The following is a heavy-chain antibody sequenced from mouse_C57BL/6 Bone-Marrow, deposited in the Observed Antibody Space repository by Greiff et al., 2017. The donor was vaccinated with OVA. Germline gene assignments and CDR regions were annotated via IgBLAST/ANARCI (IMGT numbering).Heavy chain of an antibody. D-gene: IGHD2-3*01. Sequence: QVHVKQPGAELVKPGASVKLSCKASGYTLTSYWMHWVKQRPGQGLEWIGMIHPNSGSTNYNEKFKSKATLTVDKSSSTAYMQLSSLTSEDSAVYYCAIDGYFYFDYWGQGTTLTVSS. V-gene: IGHV1-64*01. CDR3: AIDGYFYFDY. J-gene: IGHJ2*01. CDR1: GYTLTSYW. CDR2: IHPNSGST.